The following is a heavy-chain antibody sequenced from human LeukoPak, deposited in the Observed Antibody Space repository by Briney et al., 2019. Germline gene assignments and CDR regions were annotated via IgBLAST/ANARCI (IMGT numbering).Heavy chain of an antibody. D-gene: IGHD3-22*01. CDR3: ARDWDYYDSSGLFDY. V-gene: IGHV3-30-3*01. J-gene: IGHJ4*02. CDR2: ISYDGSNK. Sequence: GGSLRLSCAASGFTFSSYAMHWVRQAPGKGLEWVAVISYDGSNKYYADSVKGRFTISRDNSKNTLYLQMNSLRAEDTAVYYCARDWDYYDSSGLFDYWGQGTLVTVSS. CDR1: GFTFSSYA.